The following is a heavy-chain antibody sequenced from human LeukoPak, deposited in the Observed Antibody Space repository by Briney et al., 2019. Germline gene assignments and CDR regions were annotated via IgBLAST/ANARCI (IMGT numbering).Heavy chain of an antibody. CDR2: VSDGGRT. J-gene: IGHJ4*02. V-gene: IGHV4-61*08. CDR3: ARASTTFDD. D-gene: IGHD1-14*01. Sequence: SETLSLTCTVSGGSISSGDYYWVWIRQPPGKGLEWIGHVSDGGRTNYSPSLRSRVSISVDTSKNQFSLKLNSVTAADTAVYFCARASTTFDDWGQGTLVTVSS. CDR1: GGSISSGDYY.